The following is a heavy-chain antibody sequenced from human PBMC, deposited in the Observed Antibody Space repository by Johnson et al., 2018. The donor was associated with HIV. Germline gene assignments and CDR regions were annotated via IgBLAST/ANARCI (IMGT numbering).Heavy chain of an antibody. D-gene: IGHD2-2*02. Sequence: MLLVESGGGLIQPGGSLRLSCAASGFTVSSNYMSWVRQAPGKGLEWVSVLYSGGSTYYEDSVKGRFTISRDNSKNTLYLQMNSLRAEDTAVYYCARVGGLYCSSTSCYKGDAFDIWGQGTMVTVSS. CDR1: GFTVSSNY. V-gene: IGHV3-53*01. CDR3: ARVGGLYCSSTSCYKGDAFDI. CDR2: LYSGGST. J-gene: IGHJ3*02.